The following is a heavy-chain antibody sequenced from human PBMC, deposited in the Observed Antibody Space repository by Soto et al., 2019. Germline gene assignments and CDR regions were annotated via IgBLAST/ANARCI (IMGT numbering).Heavy chain of an antibody. CDR2: ISFDGDK. V-gene: IGHV3-30*03. CDR1: GFDFSNSG. CDR3: ARDYARGWCQF. D-gene: IGHD2-8*02. Sequence: QVKLVESGGGVVKPGTSLRLSCTASGFDFSNSGIQWVRQTPGKGLEWVAIISFDGDKYYVDSVKGRFTISRDNPTNTVYLQMNRLRPEDTGVYYCARDYARGWCQFWGQGTLVTVSS. J-gene: IGHJ4*02.